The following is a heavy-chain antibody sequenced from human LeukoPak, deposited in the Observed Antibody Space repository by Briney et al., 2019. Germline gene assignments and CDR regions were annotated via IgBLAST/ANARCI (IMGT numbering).Heavy chain of an antibody. J-gene: IGHJ4*02. CDR1: GYTFTSYG. D-gene: IGHD5-18*01. Sequence: ASVKVSCKASGYTFTSYGIGWVRQAPGHGLEWMGWISAYNGNTHYAQKLQGRVTMTTDTSTSTAYMELRSLRSDDTAMYYCARDDPDTAMVNWGQGTLVTVSS. CDR2: ISAYNGNT. V-gene: IGHV1-18*04. CDR3: ARDDPDTAMVN.